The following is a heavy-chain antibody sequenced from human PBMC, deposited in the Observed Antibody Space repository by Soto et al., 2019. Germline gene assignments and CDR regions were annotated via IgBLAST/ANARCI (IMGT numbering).Heavy chain of an antibody. CDR3: AKDSTVTTPLPSSSSGLAA. V-gene: IGHV3-23*01. CDR1: GYTFTIYY. D-gene: IGHD4-17*01. J-gene: IGHJ6*02. Sequence: SWKAAGYTFTIYYRHCVRHSPYKCLEWFSAISCLGGSTYYSDSVKGRFTISRDNSKPTLFLQINSPRAEPTALYYCAKDSTVTTPLPSSSSGLAAWAQGTTVTASS. CDR2: ISCLGGST.